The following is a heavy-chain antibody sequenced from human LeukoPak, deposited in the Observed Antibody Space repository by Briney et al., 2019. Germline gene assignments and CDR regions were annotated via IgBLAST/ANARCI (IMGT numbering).Heavy chain of an antibody. V-gene: IGHV4-30-2*01. CDR1: GGSISSGGYS. D-gene: IGHD4-17*01. CDR2: IYHSGST. CDR3: ARDNGDYYGMDV. Sequence: SQTLSLTCAVSGGSISSGGYSWSWIRQPPGKGLEWIGYIYHSGSTYYNPSLKSRVTISVDRSKNQFFLKLSSVTAADTAVYYCARDNGDYYGMDVWGQGTTVTVSS. J-gene: IGHJ6*02.